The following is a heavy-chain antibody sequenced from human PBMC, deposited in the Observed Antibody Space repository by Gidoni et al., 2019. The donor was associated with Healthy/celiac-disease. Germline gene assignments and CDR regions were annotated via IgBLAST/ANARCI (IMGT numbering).Heavy chain of an antibody. D-gene: IGHD5-12*01. CDR3: ARGKRWLQLLGWFDP. V-gene: IGHV4-31*03. CDR1: GGSISSGGYY. J-gene: IGHJ5*02. CDR2: IYYRWCT. Sequence: QVQLQESGPGLVKPSQTLSLTCTVSGGSISSGGYYWSWIRQHPGKGLEWIGYIYYRWCTYYNPSLKSRVTISVDTSKNQFSLKLSSVTAADTAVYYCARGKRWLQLLGWFDPWGQGTLVTVSS.